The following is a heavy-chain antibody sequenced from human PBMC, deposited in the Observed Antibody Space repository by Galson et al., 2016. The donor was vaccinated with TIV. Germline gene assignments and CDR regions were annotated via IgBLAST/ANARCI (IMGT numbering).Heavy chain of an antibody. D-gene: IGHD5-18*01. CDR1: GDTFSSYP. J-gene: IGHJ6*02. Sequence: SVKVSCKASGDTFSSYPFNWVRQAPGQGLEWVGGFIPLFGTANYAQKFQGRVTISADESTSTFYMEVRSLRSEDTAVYYCAKDRNTAMDTYHYYYGMDVWGQGTTVIVSS. V-gene: IGHV1-69*13. CDR3: AKDRNTAMDTYHYYYGMDV. CDR2: FIPLFGTA.